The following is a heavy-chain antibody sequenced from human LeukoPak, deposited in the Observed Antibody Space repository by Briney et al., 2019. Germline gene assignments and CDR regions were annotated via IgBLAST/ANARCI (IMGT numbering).Heavy chain of an antibody. Sequence: GASVNVSCKASGYTFTSNYIHWVRQAPGQGLEWMGMIYPRDGSTSYAQKFQGRVTVTRDTSTSTVRMELSGLRSEDTAVYYCARDQEGFDYWGQGTLVTVSS. J-gene: IGHJ4*02. CDR2: IYPRDGST. CDR1: GYTFTSNY. V-gene: IGHV1-46*01. CDR3: ARDQEGFDY.